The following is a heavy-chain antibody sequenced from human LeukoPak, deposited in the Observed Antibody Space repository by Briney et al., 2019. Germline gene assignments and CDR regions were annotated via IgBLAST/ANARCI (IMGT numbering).Heavy chain of an antibody. D-gene: IGHD3-3*01. CDR1: GFTFSSYS. CDR2: ISSSSSYI. CDR3: ARDPSISIFGVLTTRHFDY. V-gene: IGHV3-21*01. Sequence: GGSLRLSCAASGFTFSSYSMNWVRQAPGKGLEWVSSISSSSSYIYYADSVKGRFTISRDNAKNSLYLQMNSLRAEDTAVYYCARDPSISIFGVLTTRHFDYWGQGTLVTVSS. J-gene: IGHJ4*02.